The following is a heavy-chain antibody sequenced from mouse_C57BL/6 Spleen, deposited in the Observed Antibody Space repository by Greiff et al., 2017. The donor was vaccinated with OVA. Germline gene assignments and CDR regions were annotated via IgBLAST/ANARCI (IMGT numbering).Heavy chain of an antibody. D-gene: IGHD4-1*01. CDR1: GYTFTSYW. J-gene: IGHJ3*01. CDR3: ARGRWDY. V-gene: IGHV1-69*01. CDR2: IDPSDSYT. Sequence: QVQLKQPGAELVMPGASVKLSCKASGYTFTSYWMHWVKQRPGQGLEWIGEIDPSDSYTNYNQKFKGKSTLTVDKSSSTAYMQLSSLTSEDSAVYYWARGRWDYWGQGTLVTVSA.